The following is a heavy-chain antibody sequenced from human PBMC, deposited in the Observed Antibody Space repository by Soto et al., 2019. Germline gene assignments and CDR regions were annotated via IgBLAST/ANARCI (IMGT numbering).Heavy chain of an antibody. Sequence: GNPARTLTLTCTFSGFPLSTKEKCVSWIRQPPGKALEWLARIDWDDDKYYSTSLKTRLTISKDTSKNHVVLTMTNMDPVDTATYYCARIRVAARRFRRTPSDPYWDYWCQGTLVTVS. J-gene: IGHJ4*02. V-gene: IGHV2-70*11. CDR3: ARIRVAARRFRRTPSDPYWDY. CDR1: GFPLSTKEKC. CDR2: IDWDDDK. D-gene: IGHD6-6*01.